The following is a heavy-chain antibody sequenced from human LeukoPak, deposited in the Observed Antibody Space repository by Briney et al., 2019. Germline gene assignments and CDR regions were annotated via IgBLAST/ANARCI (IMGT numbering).Heavy chain of an antibody. CDR3: ARDLEVTTVGMDV. D-gene: IGHD4-17*01. Sequence: ASVKVSCKASGYTFTGYYMHWVRQAPGQGLEWMGIINPSGGSTSYAQKFQGRVTMTRDTSTSTVYMELSSLRSEDTAVYYCARDLEVTTVGMDVWGQGTTVTVSS. CDR2: INPSGGST. CDR1: GYTFTGYY. V-gene: IGHV1-46*01. J-gene: IGHJ6*02.